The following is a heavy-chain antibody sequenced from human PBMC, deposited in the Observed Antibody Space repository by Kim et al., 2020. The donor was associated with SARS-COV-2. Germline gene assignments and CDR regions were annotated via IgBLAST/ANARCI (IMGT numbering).Heavy chain of an antibody. D-gene: IGHD3-16*02. Sequence: GNTKYSQKFQGRVTVTRDTSASTAYMELSSLRSEDTAVYYCARGYPPLDYWGQGTLVTVSS. J-gene: IGHJ4*02. CDR3: ARGYPPLDY. CDR2: GNT. V-gene: IGHV1-3*01.